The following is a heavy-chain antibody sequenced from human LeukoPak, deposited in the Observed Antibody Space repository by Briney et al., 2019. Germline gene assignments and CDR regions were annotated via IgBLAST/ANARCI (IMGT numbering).Heavy chain of an antibody. J-gene: IGHJ4*02. D-gene: IGHD2-21*02. V-gene: IGHV4-39*01. Sequence: SETLSLTCTVSAGSLSSYYWGWIRQPPGKGLEWIGSIYYSGSTYYNSSLKSRVTISVDTSKNQFSLKLSSLTAADTAVYYCARAAYCGGDCYLFDYWGQGTLVTVFS. CDR2: IYYSGST. CDR1: AGSLSSYY. CDR3: ARAAYCGGDCYLFDY.